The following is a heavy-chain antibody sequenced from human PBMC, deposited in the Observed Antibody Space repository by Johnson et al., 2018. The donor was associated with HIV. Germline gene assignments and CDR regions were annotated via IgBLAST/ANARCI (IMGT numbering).Heavy chain of an antibody. V-gene: IGHV3-7*05. CDR1: GFTFSSYW. Sequence: VQLVESGGGLVQPGGSLRLSCAVSGFTFSSYWMNWVRQGPGKGLEWVANIKQDGSEKHYVDSVKGRFTISRDNAKKSLYLQMNSLRAEDTAVYYCARDESYRKYALTAFDMWGQGTMVVVSS. CDR2: IKQDGSEK. CDR3: ARDESYRKYALTAFDM. D-gene: IGHD1-14*01. J-gene: IGHJ3*02.